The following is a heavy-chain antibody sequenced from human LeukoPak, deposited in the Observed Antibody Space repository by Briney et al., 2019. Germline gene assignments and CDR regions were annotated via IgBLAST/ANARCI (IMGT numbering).Heavy chain of an antibody. J-gene: IGHJ4*02. Sequence: PGGSLRLSCAASGFIFSSYTMNWVRQAPGKGLEWVSYIGSSSGPIYYADSVKGRFTISRDNAKNSLYLQMNSLRAEDTAVYYCARGPDIVVTETRPSSNFDYWGQGTLVTVSS. CDR3: ARGPDIVVTETRPSSNFDY. CDR1: GFIFSSYT. D-gene: IGHD2-2*01. V-gene: IGHV3-48*04. CDR2: IGSSSGPI.